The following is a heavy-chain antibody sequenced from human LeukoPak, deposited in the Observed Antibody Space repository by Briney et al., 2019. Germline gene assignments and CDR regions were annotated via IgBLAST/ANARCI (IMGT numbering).Heavy chain of an antibody. D-gene: IGHD3-22*01. V-gene: IGHV3-53*01. CDR3: ARGVTMIVSDHWFDP. CDR2: IYSGGST. J-gene: IGHJ5*02. CDR1: GFTVSSNY. Sequence: PGGSLRLSCAASGFTVSSNYMSWVRQAPGKGLEWVSVIYSGGSTYYADSVKGRFTISRDNSKNTLYLQMNSLRAEDTAVYYCARGVTMIVSDHWFDPWGQGTLVTVSS.